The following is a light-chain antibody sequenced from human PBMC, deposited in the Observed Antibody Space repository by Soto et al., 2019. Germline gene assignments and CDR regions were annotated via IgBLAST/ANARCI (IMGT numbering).Light chain of an antibody. Sequence: QSVLTQPRSVSGSPGQSVTISCTGTSSDVGGYNYVSWYQQHPGKAPKLIIYDVSKRPSGVPDRFSGSKSANTASLTISGLQAEDEANYYCCSYAGSYTFVFGSGTKGTVX. CDR3: CSYAGSYTFV. V-gene: IGLV2-11*01. J-gene: IGLJ1*01. CDR1: SSDVGGYNY. CDR2: DVS.